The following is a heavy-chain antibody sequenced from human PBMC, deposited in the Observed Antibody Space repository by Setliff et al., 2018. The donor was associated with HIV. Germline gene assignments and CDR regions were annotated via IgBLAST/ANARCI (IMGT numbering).Heavy chain of an antibody. CDR2: IYGSGST. D-gene: IGHD4-17*01. J-gene: IGHJ5*02. CDR3: ARVVPEVVYGAYWFDP. CDR1: GGSIRSYY. Sequence: SETLSLTCTVSGGSIRSYYWNWIRQPAGKGLEWIGRIYGSGSTNYNPSLESRVTMSVDTSKNQVSLKLNSVTAADAAVYYCARVVPEVVYGAYWFDPWGQGTLVTVSS. V-gene: IGHV4-4*07.